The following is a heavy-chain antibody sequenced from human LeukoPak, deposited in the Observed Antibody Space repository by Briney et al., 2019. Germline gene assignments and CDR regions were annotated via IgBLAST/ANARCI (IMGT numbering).Heavy chain of an antibody. CDR1: GYTFTSYG. Sequence: GASVKVSCKASGYTFTSYGISWVRQAPGQGLEWMGWISAYNGNTNYAQKLQGRVTMTEDTSTDTAYMELSSLRSEDTAVYYCATDQKIYSGYSYWGQGTLVTVSS. CDR2: ISAYNGNT. D-gene: IGHD5-12*01. J-gene: IGHJ4*02. V-gene: IGHV1-18*01. CDR3: ATDQKIYSGYSY.